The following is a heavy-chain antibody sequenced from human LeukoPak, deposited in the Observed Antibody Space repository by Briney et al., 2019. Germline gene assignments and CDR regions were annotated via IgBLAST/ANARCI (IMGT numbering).Heavy chain of an antibody. V-gene: IGHV4-34*01. CDR1: GGSFSGYY. J-gene: IGHJ4*02. D-gene: IGHD5-24*01. CDR3: ARGRVATMD. Sequence: PSETLSLTCAVYGGSFSGYYWSWTRQPPGKGLEWIGEINHSGSNNYNPSLKSRVTISVDPSKNQFSLKLSSVTAADTAVYYCARGRVATMDWGQGTLVTVSS. CDR2: INHSGSN.